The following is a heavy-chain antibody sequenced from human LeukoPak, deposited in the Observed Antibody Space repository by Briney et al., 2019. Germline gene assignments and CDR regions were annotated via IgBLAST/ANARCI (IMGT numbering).Heavy chain of an antibody. CDR1: GFTLTYYA. D-gene: IGHD3-22*01. CDR3: ARDWGYYDTSGYHFDY. Sequence: PGRSLRLSCAVSGFTLTYYAMHWVRQAPGKGLEWVAVISHDGSNQQYADSVKGRFTISRDNSRNTVYLQMNSLRPEDTAMYYCARDWGYYDTSGYHFDYWGQGTLVTVSS. J-gene: IGHJ4*02. V-gene: IGHV3-30-3*01. CDR2: ISHDGSNQ.